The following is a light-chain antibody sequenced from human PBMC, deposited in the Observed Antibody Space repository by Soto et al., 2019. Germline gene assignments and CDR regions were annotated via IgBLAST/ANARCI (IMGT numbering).Light chain of an antibody. CDR3: QQYGFSPIS. CDR2: DAS. V-gene: IGKV3-20*01. CDR1: QTVTNDY. Sequence: EVLLTQSPVTLSFSPGERFXLXXXXSQTVTNDYLAWYQQKDGQAPRLLIYDASTRATGVPDRFSGSGSGPEYTLTITRLEPEDFAVYSCQQYGFSPISFGQGTRLEIK. J-gene: IGKJ5*01.